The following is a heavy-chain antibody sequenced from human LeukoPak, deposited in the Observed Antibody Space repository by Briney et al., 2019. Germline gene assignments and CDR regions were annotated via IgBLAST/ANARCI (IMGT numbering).Heavy chain of an antibody. CDR1: GFTFSSYA. D-gene: IGHD3-10*01. J-gene: IGHJ5*02. V-gene: IGHV3-64*01. Sequence: GGSLRLSCAASGFTFSSYAMHWVRQAPGKGLEYVSAISSNGGSTYYAISVKGRFTISRDNSKNTLYLQMNSLRAEDTAVYYCAKKTEDYYHRRWNWFDPWGQGTLVTVSS. CDR2: ISSNGGST. CDR3: AKKTEDYYHRRWNWFDP.